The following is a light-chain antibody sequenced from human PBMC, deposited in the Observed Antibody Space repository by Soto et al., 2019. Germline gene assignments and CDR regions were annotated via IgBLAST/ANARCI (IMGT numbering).Light chain of an antibody. V-gene: IGLV1-40*01. CDR2: GTS. CDR3: QSYDFTLGAFWV. CDR1: TSNIGSNY. J-gene: IGLJ3*02. Sequence: QSVLTQPPSASGTPGQGVTISCSGSTSNIGSNYVYWYQQLPGTAPKLLIYGTSNRPSGVPDRFSGSKSGTSASLAITGLQAEDEAHYFCQSYDFTLGAFWVFGGGTKVTVL.